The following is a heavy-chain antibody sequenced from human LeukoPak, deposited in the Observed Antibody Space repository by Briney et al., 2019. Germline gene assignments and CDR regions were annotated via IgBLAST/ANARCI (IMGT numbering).Heavy chain of an antibody. CDR3: ARGYYYGSGSYFDAFDI. D-gene: IGHD3-10*01. CDR1: GYTFTGYY. CDR2: INPNSGGT. V-gene: IGHV1-2*02. J-gene: IGHJ3*02. Sequence: ASVKVSCKASGYTFTGYYMHWVRQAPGQGLEWMGWINPNSGGTNYAQKFQGRVTMTRDTSISTAYMELRSLRSDDTAVYYCARGYYYGSGSYFDAFDIWGQGTMVTVSS.